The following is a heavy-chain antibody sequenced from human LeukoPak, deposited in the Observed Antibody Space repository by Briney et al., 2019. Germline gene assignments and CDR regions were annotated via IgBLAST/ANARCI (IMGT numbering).Heavy chain of an antibody. J-gene: IGHJ5*02. CDR3: ARGRGSGHKENWFDP. V-gene: IGHV1-8*01. Sequence: GASVKVSCKASGYAFTTYDINWVRQATGQGLEWMGWMNPNSGNTGYAQKFQGRVTMTRNTSISTAYMELSSLRSEDTAVYYCARGRGSGHKENWFDPWGQGTLVTVSS. CDR2: MNPNSGNT. D-gene: IGHD6-19*01. CDR1: GYAFTTYD.